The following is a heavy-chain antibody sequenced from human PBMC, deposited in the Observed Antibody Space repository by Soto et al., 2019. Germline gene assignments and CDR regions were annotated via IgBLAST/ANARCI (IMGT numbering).Heavy chain of an antibody. J-gene: IGHJ5*02. D-gene: IGHD3-3*01. CDR3: ATYDFDGGSNRFDH. V-gene: IGHV4-59*12. Sequence: QVLLQESGPRLVKPSETLSLSCTISGASIRNYFWSWLRQPPGKGLEWIGQIYYSGSTNYNSSLKSRATISIDLSKSQFSLQLTSVPAADTAFYYCATYDFDGGSNRFDHWGQGSLVTVSS. CDR2: IYYSGST. CDR1: GASIRNYF.